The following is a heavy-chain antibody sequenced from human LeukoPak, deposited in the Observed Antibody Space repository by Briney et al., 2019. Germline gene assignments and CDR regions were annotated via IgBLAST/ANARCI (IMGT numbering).Heavy chain of an antibody. CDR2: IYTSGST. CDR1: GGSIGSYY. D-gene: IGHD3-22*01. V-gene: IGHV4-4*07. Sequence: SETLSLTCTVSGGSIGSYYWSWIRQPAGKGLEWIGRIYTSGSTNYNRSLKSRVTMSVDTSKNQFSLKLSSVTAADTAVYYCARGPPIKYDSSGYYGWGQGTLVTVSS. J-gene: IGHJ4*02. CDR3: ARGPPIKYDSSGYYG.